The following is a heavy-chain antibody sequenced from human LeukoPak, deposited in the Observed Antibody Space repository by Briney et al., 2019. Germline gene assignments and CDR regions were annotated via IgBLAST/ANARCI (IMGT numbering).Heavy chain of an antibody. D-gene: IGHD1-1*01. CDR2: IYYSGST. J-gene: IGHJ3*02. CDR1: GGSISSGDYY. V-gene: IGHV4-30-4*08. CDR3: ARESPLGGLENRAFDI. Sequence: SQTLSLTCTVSGGSISSGDYYWSWIRQPPGKGLEWIGYIYYSGSTYYNPSLKSRVTISVDTSKNQFSLKLSSATAADTAVYYCARESPLGGLENRAFDIWGQGTMVTVSS.